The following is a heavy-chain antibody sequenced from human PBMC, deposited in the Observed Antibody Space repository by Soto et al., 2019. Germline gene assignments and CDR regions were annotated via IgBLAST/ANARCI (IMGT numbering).Heavy chain of an antibody. V-gene: IGHV3-23*01. CDR1: GFTFSSYA. CDR3: PKVMGSSWYVDAFDI. Sequence: GGSLRLSCAASGFTFSSYAMSWVRQAPGKGLEWVSAISGSGGSTYYADSVKGRFTISRDNSKNTLYLQMNSLRAEDTAVYYWPKVMGSSWYVDAFDIWGQGTMVPVSS. CDR2: ISGSGGST. D-gene: IGHD6-13*01. J-gene: IGHJ3*02.